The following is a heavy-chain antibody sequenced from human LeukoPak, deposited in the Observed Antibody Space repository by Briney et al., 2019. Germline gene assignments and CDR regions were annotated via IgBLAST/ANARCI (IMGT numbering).Heavy chain of an antibody. CDR3: AKGRDGVDFDY. CDR2: ISYDGSNK. J-gene: IGHJ4*02. Sequence: PGGSLRLSCAASGFTFSSYGMHWVRQAPGKGLEWVAVISYDGSNKYYADSVKGRFTISRDNSKNTLYLQMNSLRAEDTAVYYCAKGRDGVDFDYWGQGTLVTVSS. CDR1: GFTFSSYG. D-gene: IGHD4-17*01. V-gene: IGHV3-30*18.